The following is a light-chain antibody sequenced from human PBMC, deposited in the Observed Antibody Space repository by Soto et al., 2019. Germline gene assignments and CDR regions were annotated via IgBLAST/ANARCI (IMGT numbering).Light chain of an antibody. J-gene: IGKJ4*01. Sequence: DTQMTQSPSSLSASVGDRVTITCRASQDIRNELGWYQHKPGTAPKRLIYAASSLQSGVPSRFSVSRSETEFTLTISSLQPDDFATYYWLQHNSYTITFGGGTKVEIK. CDR1: QDIRNE. CDR2: AAS. CDR3: LQHNSYTIT. V-gene: IGKV1-17*01.